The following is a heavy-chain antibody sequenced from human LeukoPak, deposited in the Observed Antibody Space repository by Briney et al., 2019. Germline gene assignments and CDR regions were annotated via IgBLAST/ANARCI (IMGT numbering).Heavy chain of an antibody. CDR2: ISGSGTTT. V-gene: IGHV3-48*03. Sequence: QPGGSLRLSCAASGFTFSSYEMTWVRQTPGEGLEWVSYISGSGTTTYYADSLKGRFTISRDNAKNSLYLQMNSLRAEDSAIYYCARLSSENSAGTEYHYMDVWGKGTTVTISS. CDR3: ARLSSENSAGTEYHYMDV. D-gene: IGHD6-13*01. J-gene: IGHJ6*03. CDR1: GFTFSSYE.